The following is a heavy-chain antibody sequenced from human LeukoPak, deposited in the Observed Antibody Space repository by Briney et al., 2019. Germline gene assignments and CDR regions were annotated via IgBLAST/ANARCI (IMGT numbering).Heavy chain of an antibody. V-gene: IGHV1-69*13. Sequence: SVKVSCKASGGTFSSYAISWVRQAPGQGLEWMGGIIPIFGTANYAQKFQGRVTITADESTSTAYMELSSLRFEDTAVYYCASSSAAPNNWFDPWGQGTLVTVSS. D-gene: IGHD2-15*01. CDR1: GGTFSSYA. CDR2: IIPIFGTA. CDR3: ASSSAAPNNWFDP. J-gene: IGHJ5*02.